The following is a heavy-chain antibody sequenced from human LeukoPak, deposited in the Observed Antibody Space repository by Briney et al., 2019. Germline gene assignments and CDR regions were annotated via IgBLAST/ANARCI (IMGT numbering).Heavy chain of an antibody. CDR3: AKSNGYGLTDI. Sequence: SETLSLTCTVSGGSISSYYWSWIRQPAGKGLEWIGRIDTSGNTNYKPSLKSRVTMSVDTSRNQFSLKLNSVTAADTAVYYCAKSNGYGLTDIWGQGTMVTVSS. CDR2: IDTSGNT. J-gene: IGHJ3*02. D-gene: IGHD3-10*01. CDR1: GGSISSYY. V-gene: IGHV4-4*07.